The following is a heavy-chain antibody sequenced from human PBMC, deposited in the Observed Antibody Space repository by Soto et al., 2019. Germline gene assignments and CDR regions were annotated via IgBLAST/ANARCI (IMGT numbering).Heavy chain of an antibody. Sequence: ESGGGLVKPGGSLRLSCAASGFTFSDYYMSWIRQAPGKGLEWVSYISSSGSTIYYADSVKGRFTISRDNAKNSLYLQMNSLRAEDTAVYYCARRFEMATISSHAFDIWGQGTMVTVSS. J-gene: IGHJ3*02. D-gene: IGHD5-12*01. CDR2: ISSSGSTI. CDR1: GFTFSDYY. CDR3: ARRFEMATISSHAFDI. V-gene: IGHV3-11*01.